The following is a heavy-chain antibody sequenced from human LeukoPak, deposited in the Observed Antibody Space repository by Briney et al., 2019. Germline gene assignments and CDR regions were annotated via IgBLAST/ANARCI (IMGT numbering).Heavy chain of an antibody. V-gene: IGHV4-39*01. Sequence: SETLSLTCIVSGGSIITSSYHWGWIRQPPGKGLEWIGSIYYSGRTYYNPSLHSRVTISVDTPKNQFSLRLSSVTAADTAVYYCARQKYHVLTGLLDYWGQGNLVIVSS. J-gene: IGHJ4*02. CDR2: IYYSGRT. CDR1: GGSIITSSYH. D-gene: IGHD3-9*01. CDR3: ARQKYHVLTGLLDY.